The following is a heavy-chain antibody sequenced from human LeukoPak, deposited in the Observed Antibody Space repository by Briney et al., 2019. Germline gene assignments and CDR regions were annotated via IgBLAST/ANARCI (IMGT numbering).Heavy chain of an antibody. V-gene: IGHV4-59*08. CDR1: GGSISGYY. CDR2: IYYGGTT. CDR3: ARHYVFVSGGSSFDF. J-gene: IGHJ4*02. D-gene: IGHD3-16*01. Sequence: SETLSLTCTVSGGSISGYYWSWIRQPPGKGLEWLGYIYYGGTTNYNPSLKTRLTISLDTSKNQFSLKLSSVTAADTAVYYCARHYVFVSGGSSFDFWGQGTLVTVSS.